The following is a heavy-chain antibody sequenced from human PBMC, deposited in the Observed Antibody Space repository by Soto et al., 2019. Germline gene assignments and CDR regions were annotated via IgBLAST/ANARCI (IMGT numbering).Heavy chain of an antibody. CDR3: AKDREEAAAGREVVTATHAYYFDY. CDR2: ISGSGGST. J-gene: IGHJ4*02. CDR1: GFTFSSYA. V-gene: IGHV3-23*01. Sequence: PGGSLRLSCAASGFTFSSYAMSWVRQAPGKGLEWVSAISGSGGSTYYADSVKGRFTISRDNSKNTLYLQMNSLRAEDTAVYYCAKDREEAAAGREVVTATHAYYFDYWGQGTLVTVSS. D-gene: IGHD2-21*02.